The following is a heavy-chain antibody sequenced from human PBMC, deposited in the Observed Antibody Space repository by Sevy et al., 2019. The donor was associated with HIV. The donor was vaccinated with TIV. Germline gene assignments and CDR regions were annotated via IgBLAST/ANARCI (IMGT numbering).Heavy chain of an antibody. CDR2: LYTGGTT. J-gene: IGHJ4*02. D-gene: IGHD2-21*02. CDR3: ARGGGAYCGDNCIRAIEY. CDR1: GFTVSSNY. V-gene: IGHV3-53*01. Sequence: GGSLRLSCAASGFTVSSNYMSWVRQAPGNGLEWVSVLYTGGTTYYADSVKGRFTISRDNSKNTLFLQMNSLRADDTAVYYCARGGGAYCGDNCIRAIEYSGQGTMVTVSS.